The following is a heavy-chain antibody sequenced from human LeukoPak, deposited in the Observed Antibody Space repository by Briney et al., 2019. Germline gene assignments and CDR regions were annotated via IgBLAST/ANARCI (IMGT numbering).Heavy chain of an antibody. V-gene: IGHV3-23*01. D-gene: IGHD1-14*01. J-gene: IGHJ4*02. CDR3: AKDHSVALLTLFRY. CDR2: ISGSGGST. Sequence: GGSLRLSCAASGFTFSSYAMSWVRQAPGKGLEWVSAISGSGGSTYYADSVKGRFTISRDNSKNTLDLQMKSLRAEDTAVYYCAKDHSVALLTLFRYWGQGTLVTVSS. CDR1: GFTFSSYA.